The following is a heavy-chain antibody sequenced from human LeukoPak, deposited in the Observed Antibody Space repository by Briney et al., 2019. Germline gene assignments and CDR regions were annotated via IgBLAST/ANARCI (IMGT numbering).Heavy chain of an antibody. D-gene: IGHD4-17*01. CDR3: ARGPLDDNYGDYLNWFDP. CDR1: GYTFTGYC. J-gene: IGHJ5*02. V-gene: IGHV1-2*02. CDR2: INPNSGGT. Sequence: ASVKVSCKASGYTFTGYCMHWVRQAPGQGLEWMGWINPNSGGTNYAQKFQGRVTMTRDTSISTAYMELSRLRSDDTAVYYCARGPLDDNYGDYLNWFDPWGQGTLVTVSS.